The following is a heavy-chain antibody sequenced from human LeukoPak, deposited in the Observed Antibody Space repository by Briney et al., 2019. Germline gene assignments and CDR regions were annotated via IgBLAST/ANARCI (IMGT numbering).Heavy chain of an antibody. CDR3: AKAKIAAAIPYFDY. D-gene: IGHD6-13*01. CDR1: GFIFGNYV. J-gene: IGHJ4*02. Sequence: GGSLRLSCAASGFIFGNYVMHWVRQAPGKGLEWVAVISYDGSNKSYADSVKGRFTISRDNSKSTLYLQMNSLRHEDTAVYYCAKAKIAAAIPYFDYWGQGTLVTVSS. V-gene: IGHV3-30-3*01. CDR2: ISYDGSNK.